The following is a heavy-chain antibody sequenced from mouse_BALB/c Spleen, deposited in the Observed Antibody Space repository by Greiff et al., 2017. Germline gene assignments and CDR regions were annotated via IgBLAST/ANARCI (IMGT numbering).Heavy chain of an antibody. J-gene: IGHJ1*01. V-gene: IGHV3-6*02. CDR3: ARDRYVDWYFDV. Sequence: EVQLQESGPGLVKPSQSLSLTCSVTGYSITSGYYWNWIRQFPGNKLEWMGYISYDGSNNYNPSLKNRISITRDTSKNQFFLKLNSVTTEDTATYYCARDRYVDWYFDVWGAGTTVTVSS. D-gene: IGHD2-14*01. CDR2: ISYDGSN. CDR1: GYSITSGYY.